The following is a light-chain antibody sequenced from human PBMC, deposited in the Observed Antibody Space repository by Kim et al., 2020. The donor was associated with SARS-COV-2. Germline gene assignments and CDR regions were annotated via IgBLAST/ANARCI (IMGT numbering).Light chain of an antibody. CDR2: QDS. Sequence: SYELTQPPSVSVSPGQTASITCSGDKLGNKYDCXYQQKPGQSPVLVIYQDSKRPSGIPERFSGSNSGNTATLTISGTQAMDEADYYCQAWDSSTYVFGTG. CDR3: QAWDSSTYV. V-gene: IGLV3-1*01. CDR1: KLGNKY. J-gene: IGLJ1*01.